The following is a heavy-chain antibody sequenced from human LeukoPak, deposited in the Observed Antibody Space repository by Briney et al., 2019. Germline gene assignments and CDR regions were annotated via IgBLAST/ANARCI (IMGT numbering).Heavy chain of an antibody. CDR3: ASLTYYYDSSGYYYLDYFDY. CDR1: GGSISSYY. J-gene: IGHJ4*02. D-gene: IGHD3-22*01. V-gene: IGHV4-34*01. CDR2: INHSGST. Sequence: PSETLSLTCTVSGGSISSYYWSWIRQPPGKGLEWIGEINHSGSTNYNPSLKSRVTISVDTSKNQFSLKLSSVTAADTAVYYCASLTYYYDSSGYYYLDYFDYWGQGTLVTVSS.